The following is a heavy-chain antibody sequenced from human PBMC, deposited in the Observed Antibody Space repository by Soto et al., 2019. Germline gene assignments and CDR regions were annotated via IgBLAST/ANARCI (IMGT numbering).Heavy chain of an antibody. J-gene: IGHJ6*03. CDR3: ARAKPRNYYYYYYMDV. CDR1: GGSFSGYY. V-gene: IGHV4-34*01. Sequence: SETLSLTCAVYGGSFSGYYWSWIRQPPGKGLEWIGEINHSGSTNYNPSLKSRVTISVDTSKNQFSLKLSSVTAADTAVYYCARAKPRNYYYYYYMDVWGKGTTVTVSS. CDR2: INHSGST.